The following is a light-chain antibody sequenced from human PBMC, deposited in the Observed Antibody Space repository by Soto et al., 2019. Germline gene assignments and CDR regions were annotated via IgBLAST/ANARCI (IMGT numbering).Light chain of an antibody. Sequence: EILMTQSPASLSVSPGERATLSCRASQSVRSNLAWYQQKPGQAPRLLIYDASNRATGIPARFSGSGSGTDFTLTISSLEPEDFAVYYCQQRSNWPLTFGQGTRLEIK. V-gene: IGKV3-11*01. CDR3: QQRSNWPLT. CDR2: DAS. CDR1: QSVRSN. J-gene: IGKJ5*01.